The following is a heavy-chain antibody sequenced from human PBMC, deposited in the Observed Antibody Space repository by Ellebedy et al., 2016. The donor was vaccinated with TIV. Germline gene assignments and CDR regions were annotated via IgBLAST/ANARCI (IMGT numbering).Heavy chain of an antibody. J-gene: IGHJ3*02. D-gene: IGHD4-17*01. CDR3: ATDGSYGDYRSPAHAFVT. CDR2: INQDGSDK. V-gene: IGHV3-7*01. CDR1: RFSFSSYW. Sequence: GESLKISCAASRFSFSSYWMSWVRQPPGKGLEWVANINQDGSDKYYVDSVKGRFTISRDNAKNSLFLQMNRLRAEDTVVYYCATDGSYGDYRSPAHAFVTWGQGTMVTVSS.